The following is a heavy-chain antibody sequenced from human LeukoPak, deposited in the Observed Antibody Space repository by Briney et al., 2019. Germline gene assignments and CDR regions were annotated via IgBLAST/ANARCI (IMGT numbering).Heavy chain of an antibody. V-gene: IGHV4-59*01. CDR1: GGSMRSYY. D-gene: IGHD4-17*01. CDR2: IDYSGSS. CDR3: ARQRVRLRSNDAFDI. Sequence: PSETLSLTCSVFGGSMRSYYWHWIRRPPGKGLEWIGYIDYSGSSNYNPSLKSRVTISLDMSKNQFSLRLSSVTAADTAVYYCARQRVRLRSNDAFDIWGQGTMVTVSS. J-gene: IGHJ3*02.